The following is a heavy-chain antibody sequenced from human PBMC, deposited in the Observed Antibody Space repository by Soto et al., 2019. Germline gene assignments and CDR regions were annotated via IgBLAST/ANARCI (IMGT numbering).Heavy chain of an antibody. Sequence: XSVKVSCKASVYTFTGYYMHWVRQAPGQGLEWMGWINPNSGGTNYAQKFRGRVTMTRDTSISTAYMELSRLRSDDTAVYYCARDAVDCTNGVCYTAYYYGMDVWGKGTTVTVS. V-gene: IGHV1-2*02. CDR3: ARDAVDCTNGVCYTAYYYGMDV. D-gene: IGHD2-8*01. CDR2: INPNSGGT. CDR1: VYTFTGYY. J-gene: IGHJ6*04.